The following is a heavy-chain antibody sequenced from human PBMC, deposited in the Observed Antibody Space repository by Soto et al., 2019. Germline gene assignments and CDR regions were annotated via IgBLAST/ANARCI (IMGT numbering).Heavy chain of an antibody. V-gene: IGHV5-51*01. CDR3: ARLYAVVPSASNWFDS. D-gene: IGHD3-3*01. Sequence: PGESLKISCKGSGDSFDGFWIGWVRQMPGKGLQWMGLIHPDDSDTIYSPSFQGHVTISADKSISTTYLQWSSLKASDTAIYFCARLYAVVPSASNWFDSWGQGTLVTVSS. CDR2: IHPDDSDT. CDR1: GDSFDGFW. J-gene: IGHJ5*01.